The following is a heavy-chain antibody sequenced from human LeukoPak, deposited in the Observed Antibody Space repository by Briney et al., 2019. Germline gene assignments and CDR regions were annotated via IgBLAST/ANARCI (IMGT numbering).Heavy chain of an antibody. D-gene: IGHD2-2*01. CDR2: ISGSGGST. J-gene: IGHJ5*02. CDR1: GFTFSSYA. CDR3: ATRKYCSSTSCWNQFDP. Sequence: HPGGSLRLSCAASGFTFSSYAMSWVRQAPGKGLEWVSAISGSGGSTYYADSVKGRFTISRDNSKNTLYLQMNSLRAEDTAVYYCATRKYCSSTSCWNQFDPWGQGTLVIVSS. V-gene: IGHV3-23*01.